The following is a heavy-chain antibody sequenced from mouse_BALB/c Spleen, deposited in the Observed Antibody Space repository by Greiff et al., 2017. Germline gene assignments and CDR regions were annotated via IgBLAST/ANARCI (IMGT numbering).Heavy chain of an antibody. CDR1: GYAFSSYW. Sequence: VKVVESGAELVRPGSSVKISCKASGYAFSSYWMNWVKQRPGQGLEWIGQIYPGDGDTNYNGKFKGKATLTADKSSSTAYMQLSSLTSEDSAVYFCAGRGVAHFDYWGQGTTLTVSS. J-gene: IGHJ2*01. CDR3: AGRGVAHFDY. CDR2: IYPGDGDT. V-gene: IGHV1-80*01.